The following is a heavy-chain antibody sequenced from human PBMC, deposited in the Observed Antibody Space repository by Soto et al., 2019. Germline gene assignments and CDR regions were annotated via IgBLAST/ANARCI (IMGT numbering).Heavy chain of an antibody. CDR1: GFTFSSYG. V-gene: IGHV3-30*18. J-gene: IGHJ5*02. CDR3: AKDLYDSSGYTDH. CDR2: ISYDGSNK. Sequence: PGGSLRLSCAASGFTFSSYGMHWVRQAPGKGLEWVAVISYDGSNKYYADSVKGRFTISRDNSKNTLYLQMNSLRAEDKAVYYCAKDLYDSSGYTDHWGQGTLVNVSS. D-gene: IGHD3-22*01.